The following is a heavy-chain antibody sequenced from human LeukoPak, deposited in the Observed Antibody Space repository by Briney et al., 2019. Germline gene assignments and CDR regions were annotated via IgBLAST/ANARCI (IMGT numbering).Heavy chain of an antibody. V-gene: IGHV1-18*01. Sequence: GASVKVSCKASGYTFTSYGISWVRQAPGQGLEWMGWISAYNGNTNYAQKLQGRVTMTTDTSTSTAYMELRSLRSDDTAVYYCARGRHYYNSSGYPFWGQGTLVTVSS. D-gene: IGHD3-22*01. CDR2: ISAYNGNT. CDR1: GYTFTSYG. J-gene: IGHJ4*02. CDR3: ARGRHYYNSSGYPF.